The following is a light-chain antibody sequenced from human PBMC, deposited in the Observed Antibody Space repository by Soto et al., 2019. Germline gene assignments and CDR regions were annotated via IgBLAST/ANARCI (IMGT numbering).Light chain of an antibody. J-gene: IGLJ2*01. CDR2: QDS. V-gene: IGLV3-1*01. CDR1: KLGDKY. CDR3: HAWDSSTVV. Sequence: SYELNQPPSVAVSPGQTASITCSGAKLGDKYACWYQQKPGQSPVLVIYQDSKRPSGIPERFSGTNSGNTATLTISGTQAMDEDDYYGHAWDSSTVVFGGGTKITVL.